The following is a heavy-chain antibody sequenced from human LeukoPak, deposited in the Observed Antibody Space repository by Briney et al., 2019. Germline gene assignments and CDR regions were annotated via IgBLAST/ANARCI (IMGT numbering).Heavy chain of an antibody. CDR1: GASINDYY. V-gene: IGHV4-59*01. J-gene: IGHJ4*02. D-gene: IGHD2-8*01. CDR2: VYHTGTS. Sequence: PSETLSLTCSVSGASINDYYWTWIRQPPGKGLEWIGYVYHTGTSGYHPSLKSRVAMSLDTSKNQVSLTLRSVTAAETAVYFCTRVVNGGHFDYWGQGTLVTVSS. CDR3: TRVVNGGHFDY.